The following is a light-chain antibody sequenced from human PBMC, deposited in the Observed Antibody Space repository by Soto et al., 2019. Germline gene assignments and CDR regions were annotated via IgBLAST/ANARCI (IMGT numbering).Light chain of an antibody. CDR1: SSDVGDYNY. Sequence: QSALTQPPSASGSPGQSVTISCTGTSSDVGDYNYVSWFQQYPGKAPKLIIYEVSKRPSGVPDRFSGSKSGNTASLTVSGLQAEDEADYYCSSYGGSNNLVFGGGTKLTVL. CDR2: EVS. J-gene: IGLJ3*02. CDR3: SSYGGSNNLV. V-gene: IGLV2-8*01.